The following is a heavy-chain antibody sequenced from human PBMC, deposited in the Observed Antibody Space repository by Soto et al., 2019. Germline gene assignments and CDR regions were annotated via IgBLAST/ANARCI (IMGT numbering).Heavy chain of an antibody. Sequence: SEHLFLTGIGSGVPMMIHYCSCIRQATRKGLEWLGYIYSSGSTNYNPSLKSRVTISVDTSKNQFSLKLSSVTAADTAVYYCARGCDSSGYYYDFDYWGQGNLVTVSS. V-gene: IGHV4-59*11. J-gene: IGHJ4*02. CDR2: IYSSGST. D-gene: IGHD3-22*01. CDR3: ARGCDSSGYYYDFDY. CDR1: GVPMMIHY.